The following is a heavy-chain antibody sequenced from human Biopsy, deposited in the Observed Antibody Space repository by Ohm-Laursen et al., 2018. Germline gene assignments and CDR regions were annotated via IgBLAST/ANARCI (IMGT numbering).Heavy chain of an antibody. CDR2: IFYRGST. J-gene: IGHJ5*02. Sequence: SDTLSLTCTVSGDSITTYYWNWIRQPPGKGLEWIGSIFYRGSTHYKPSLKSRVNISADTSKNQFSLKLNSVTAADTAVYYCARDYDTSGYYYVSWGQGTLVTVSS. D-gene: IGHD3-22*01. CDR1: GDSITTYY. CDR3: ARDYDTSGYYYVS. V-gene: IGHV4-39*01.